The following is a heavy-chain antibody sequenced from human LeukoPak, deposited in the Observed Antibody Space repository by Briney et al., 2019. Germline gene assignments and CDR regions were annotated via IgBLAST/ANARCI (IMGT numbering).Heavy chain of an antibody. V-gene: IGHV3-9*01. CDR3: AKGESSGYYSHFDY. CDR2: ISWNSGSI. D-gene: IGHD3-22*01. CDR1: GFTFGNYA. J-gene: IGHJ4*02. Sequence: GGSLRLSCVASGFTFGNYAIHWVRQPPGKGLEWVSGISWNSGSIGYADAVKGRFTISRDNAKISLYLQMKSLRAEDTALYYGAKGESSGYYSHFDYWGQGTLVTVSS.